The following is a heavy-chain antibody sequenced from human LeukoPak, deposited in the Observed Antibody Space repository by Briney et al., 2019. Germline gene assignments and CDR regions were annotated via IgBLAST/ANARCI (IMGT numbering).Heavy chain of an antibody. Sequence: SETLSLTCTVSGGSISSSSYYWGWIRQPPGKGLEWIGSIYYSGSTYYNPSLKSRVTISVDTSKNQFSLKLSSVTAADTAVYYCAREGEMATIYDAFDIWGQGTMVTVPS. D-gene: IGHD5-24*01. CDR2: IYYSGST. CDR3: AREGEMATIYDAFDI. CDR1: GGSISSSSYY. V-gene: IGHV4-39*07. J-gene: IGHJ3*02.